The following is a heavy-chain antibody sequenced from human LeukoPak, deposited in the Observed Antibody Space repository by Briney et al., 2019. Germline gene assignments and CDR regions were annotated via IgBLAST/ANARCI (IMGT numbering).Heavy chain of an antibody. CDR1: GGSISSYC. CDR2: IYYSGST. J-gene: IGHJ6*02. Sequence: PSETLSLTCTVSGGSISSYCWSWIRQPPGKGLEWIGYIYYSGSTNYNPSLKSRVTISVDTSKNQFSLKLSSVTAADTAVYYCARHIQSGLRLHYYYYGMDVWGQGTTVTVSS. V-gene: IGHV4-59*08. CDR3: ARHIQSGLRLHYYYYGMDV. D-gene: IGHD5-12*01.